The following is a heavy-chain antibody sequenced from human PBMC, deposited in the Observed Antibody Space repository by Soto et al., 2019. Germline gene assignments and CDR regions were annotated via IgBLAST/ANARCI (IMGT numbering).Heavy chain of an antibody. D-gene: IGHD6-19*01. J-gene: IGHJ4*02. V-gene: IGHV3-30*18. CDR3: AKDKTAGYSSGWIY. CDR1: GFTFSSYG. Sequence: GGSLRLSCAASGFTFSSYGMHWVRQAPGKGLEWVAVISYDGSNKYYADSVKGRFTISRDNSKNTLYLQMNSLRAEDTAVYYCAKDKTAGYSSGWIYWGQGTLVTVSS. CDR2: ISYDGSNK.